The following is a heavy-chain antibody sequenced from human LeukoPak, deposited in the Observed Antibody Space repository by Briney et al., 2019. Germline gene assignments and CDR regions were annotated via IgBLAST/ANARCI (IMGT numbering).Heavy chain of an antibody. CDR2: INPDSGFT. Sequence: GASVTVSCKASGYRFTDDYMHWVRQAPGKGLEFMGWINPDSGFTNYAQKFKGRVTMTRDTSISTAYLEVRSLTSDDTAVYYCAPTAEAYTSWWKVWGQGTLVTGSS. CDR3: APTAEAYTSWWKV. V-gene: IGHV1-2*02. CDR1: GYRFTDDY. J-gene: IGHJ4*02. D-gene: IGHD3-16*01.